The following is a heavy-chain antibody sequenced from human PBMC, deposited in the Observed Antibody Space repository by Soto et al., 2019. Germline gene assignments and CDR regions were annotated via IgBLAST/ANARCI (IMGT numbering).Heavy chain of an antibody. V-gene: IGHV3-48*02. J-gene: IGHJ6*02. CDR3: ARHGIQVSHDV. Sequence: GGSLRLSCAASGFTFSSYSMDWVRQAPGQGLEWISYITTSSHTIYYADSVRGRFTISRDDAKNSLFLQMNSLRDGDTAVYYCARHGIQVSHDVWGQGTTVTVSS. CDR1: GFTFSSYS. CDR2: ITTSSHTI. D-gene: IGHD5-18*01.